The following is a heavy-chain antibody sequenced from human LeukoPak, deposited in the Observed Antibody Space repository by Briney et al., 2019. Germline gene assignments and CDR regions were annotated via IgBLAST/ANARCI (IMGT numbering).Heavy chain of an antibody. D-gene: IGHD4-17*01. CDR1: GFTFDDYA. V-gene: IGHV3-9*01. J-gene: IGHJ4*02. Sequence: GGSLRLSCAASGFTFDDYAMHWVRHAPGKGLEWVSGISWNSGSIGYADSVKGRFTISRDNAKNSLYLQMNSLRAEDTAVYYCARGYYGDPSQVYYFDYWGQGTLVTVSS. CDR2: ISWNSGSI. CDR3: ARGYYGDPSQVYYFDY.